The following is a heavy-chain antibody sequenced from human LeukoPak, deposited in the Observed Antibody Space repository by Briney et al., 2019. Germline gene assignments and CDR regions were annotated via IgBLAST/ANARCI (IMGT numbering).Heavy chain of an antibody. Sequence: GGSLRLSCAASGFTFSNYNIHWVRQAPGKGLEWVAFIRYVGSDKYYAGSVKGRFTISRDNSKNTLYLQMISLGPEDTAVYYCAKDGFDYWGQGTLVTVSS. CDR1: GFTFSNYN. CDR3: AKDGFDY. J-gene: IGHJ4*02. V-gene: IGHV3-30*02. CDR2: IRYVGSDK.